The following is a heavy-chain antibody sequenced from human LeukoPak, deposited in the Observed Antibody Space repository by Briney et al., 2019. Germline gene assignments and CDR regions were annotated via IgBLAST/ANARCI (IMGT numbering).Heavy chain of an antibody. V-gene: IGHV3-20*04. D-gene: IGHD6-19*01. CDR2: INWNGGST. CDR1: GFTFDVYG. Sequence: GGSLRLSCAASGFTFDVYGMSWVRQAPGKGLEWVSGINWNGGSTGYADSVKGRFTISRDNSKNTLYLQMNSLRAEDTAVYYCARTGVAGYAFDIWGQGTMVTVSS. J-gene: IGHJ3*02. CDR3: ARTGVAGYAFDI.